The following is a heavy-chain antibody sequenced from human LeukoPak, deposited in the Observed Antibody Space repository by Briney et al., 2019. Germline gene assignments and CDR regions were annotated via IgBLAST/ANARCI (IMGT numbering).Heavy chain of an antibody. CDR1: GASISSYY. V-gene: IGHV4-59*01. CDR2: LFYTGSA. D-gene: IGHD3-22*01. J-gene: IGHJ4*02. Sequence: LETLSLTCTVSGASISSYYWSWIRQPPGKGLEWIGYLFYTGSANYSPSLKSRVTISVHASENQFSLKLSSVTAADTAVYYCARAGSGYSLDYWGRGTLVTVSA. CDR3: ARAGSGYSLDY.